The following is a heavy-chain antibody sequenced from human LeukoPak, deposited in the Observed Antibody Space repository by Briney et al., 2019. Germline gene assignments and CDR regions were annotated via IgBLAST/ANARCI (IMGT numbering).Heavy chain of an antibody. D-gene: IGHD4-17*01. Sequence: PGGSLRLSCAASGFTFGSSSINWVRQAPGKGLEWVAAISSSSRDTYYADSVKGRFTISRDNAKKSLYLQMSSLRAEDTAVYYCARERVDFGDWSRYYHYGMDVWAKGPRSPSP. CDR2: ISSSSRDT. J-gene: IGHJ6*02. CDR3: ARERVDFGDWSRYYHYGMDV. CDR1: GFTFGSSS. V-gene: IGHV3-21*01.